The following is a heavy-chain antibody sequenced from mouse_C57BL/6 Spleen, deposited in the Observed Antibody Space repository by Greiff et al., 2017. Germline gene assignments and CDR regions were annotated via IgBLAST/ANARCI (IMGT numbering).Heavy chain of an antibody. V-gene: IGHV5-4*03. CDR3: AREGYYASSDFDV. Sequence: EVKLVESGGGLVKPGGSLKLSCAASGFTFSSYAMSWVRQTPEKRLEWVATISDGGSYTYYPDNVKGRFTISRVTAKNTLYLQMSHQKSEDTVMYDGAREGYYASSDFDVWGTGTTVTVSS. J-gene: IGHJ1*03. D-gene: IGHD1-1*01. CDR1: GFTFSSYA. CDR2: ISDGGSYT.